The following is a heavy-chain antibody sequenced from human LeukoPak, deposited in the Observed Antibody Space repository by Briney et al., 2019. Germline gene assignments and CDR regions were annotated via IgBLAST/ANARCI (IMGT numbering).Heavy chain of an antibody. CDR3: ARGSNSSSWLVYYYYYYYMDV. Sequence: GRSLRLSCAASGFTFDDYAIHWVRQAPGKGLEWVSSISWNSGIIGYADSVKGRFTISRDNAKNSLYLQMNSLRAEDTAVYYCARGSNSSSWLVYYYYYYYMDVWGKGTTVTVSS. D-gene: IGHD6-13*01. V-gene: IGHV3-9*01. J-gene: IGHJ6*03. CDR1: GFTFDDYA. CDR2: ISWNSGII.